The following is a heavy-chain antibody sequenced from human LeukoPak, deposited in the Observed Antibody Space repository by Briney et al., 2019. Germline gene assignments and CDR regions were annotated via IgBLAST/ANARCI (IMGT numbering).Heavy chain of an antibody. CDR2: IFPGDSDT. CDR1: GYTFTNYW. J-gene: IGHJ4*02. CDR3: ARHASFDC. Sequence: GESLKTSCKGSGYTFTNYWIGWVRQMPGKGLEWMGIIFPGDSDTRYNPSFQGQVTISADKSISTAYLHWSSLKASDTAMYYCARHASFDCWGQGTLVTVSS. V-gene: IGHV5-51*01.